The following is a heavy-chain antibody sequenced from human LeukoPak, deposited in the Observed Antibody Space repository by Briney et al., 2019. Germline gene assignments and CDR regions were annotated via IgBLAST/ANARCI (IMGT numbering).Heavy chain of an antibody. J-gene: IGHJ4*02. V-gene: IGHV3-74*01. CDR1: GFTFSSYW. CDR2: INSDGSST. Sequence: GRSLRLSCAASGFTFSSYWMHWVRQAPGKGLVWVSRINSDGSSTNYADSVKGRFTISRDNAKNTLYLQMNSLRAEDAAVYYCARVSRSASSIDYWGQGTLVTVSS. D-gene: IGHD5/OR15-5a*01. CDR3: ARVSRSASSIDY.